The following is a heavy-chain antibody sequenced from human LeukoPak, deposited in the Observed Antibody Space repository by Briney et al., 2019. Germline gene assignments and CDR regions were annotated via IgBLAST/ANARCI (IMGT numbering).Heavy chain of an antibody. CDR1: GFTFKLYG. CDR2: IINDGSDT. V-gene: IGHV3-74*01. CDR3: ARDWRRFEWDYGDPLDY. J-gene: IGHJ4*02. D-gene: IGHD4-17*01. Sequence: PGGSLRLSCAASGFTFKLYGINWVRQVPGKGPVWLGGIINDGSDTIYADSVRGRFTISRDDARNTVYLQMNNLRAEDTAVYYCARDWRRFEWDYGDPLDYWGQGTLVTVSS.